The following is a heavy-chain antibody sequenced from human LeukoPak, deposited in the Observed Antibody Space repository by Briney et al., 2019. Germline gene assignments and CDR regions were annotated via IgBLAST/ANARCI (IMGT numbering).Heavy chain of an antibody. CDR1: GFTFTSFS. J-gene: IGHJ4*02. Sequence: GGSLRLSCAASGFTFTSFSMNWVRQAPGEGLEWVSFISSSSNDIYYGDSVKGQFTISRDNAKNSLYLQMNSLRADDTAVYYCARDRLRYCSGGNCYSDWDYWGQGTLVTVSS. V-gene: IGHV3-21*01. CDR2: ISSSSNDI. CDR3: ARDRLRYCSGGNCYSDWDY. D-gene: IGHD2-15*01.